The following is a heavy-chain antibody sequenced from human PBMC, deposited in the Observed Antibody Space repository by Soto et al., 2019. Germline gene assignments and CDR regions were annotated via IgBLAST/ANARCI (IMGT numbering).Heavy chain of an antibody. CDR1: GYTFTSYD. V-gene: IGHV1-8*01. Sequence: QVQLVQSGAEVKKPGASVKVSCKASGYTFTSYDINWVRQATGQGLEWMGWMNPNSGNTGYAQKFQGRVTMARNTSISTAYMELSSLRSEDTAVYYCARAVHYYYDSSGSYYGVLYFDYWGQGTLVTVSS. CDR3: ARAVHYYYDSSGSYYGVLYFDY. D-gene: IGHD3-22*01. CDR2: MNPNSGNT. J-gene: IGHJ4*02.